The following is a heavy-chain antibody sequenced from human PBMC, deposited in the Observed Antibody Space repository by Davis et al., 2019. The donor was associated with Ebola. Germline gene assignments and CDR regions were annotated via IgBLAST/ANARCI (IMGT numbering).Heavy chain of an antibody. J-gene: IGHJ4*02. D-gene: IGHD3-22*01. V-gene: IGHV3-43D*03. CDR3: TAYDSTFRNY. Sequence: ESLKISCAASGFTFGDYAMHWVRQAPGKGLEWVSLISWDGRSTAYADSVRDRFSISRDNSRSFLYLQMNGLRAEDTALYYCTAYDSTFRNYWGQGTLVTVSS. CDR1: GFTFGDYA. CDR2: ISWDGRST.